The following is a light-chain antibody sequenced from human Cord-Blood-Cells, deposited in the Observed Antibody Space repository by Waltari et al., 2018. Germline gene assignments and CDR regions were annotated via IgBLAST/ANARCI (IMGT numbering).Light chain of an antibody. V-gene: IGLV3-19*01. J-gene: IGLJ2*01. CDR3: NSRDSSGNHLV. Sequence: SSELTQDPAVSVALGQTVRITCQGDSLRSYYASWYQQKPGQAPVLVIHGKNKRPSGIPDRFSGSSSGNTASLTITGAQAEDEADYYCNSRDSSGNHLVFGGGTKLTVL. CDR2: GKN. CDR1: SLRSYY.